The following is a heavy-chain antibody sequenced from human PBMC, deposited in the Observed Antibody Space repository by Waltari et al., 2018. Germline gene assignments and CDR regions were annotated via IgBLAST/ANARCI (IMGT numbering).Heavy chain of an antibody. D-gene: IGHD5-18*01. J-gene: IGHJ5*02. CDR1: GYTFTGYY. CDR2: INPNSGGT. V-gene: IGHV1-2*06. CDR3: ARDVVGGDHSYGLEYNWFDP. Sequence: QVQLVQSGAEVKKPGASVKVSCKASGYTFTGYYMHWVRQAPGQGLEWMGRINPNSGGTNYAQKFQGRVTMTRDTSISTAYMELSRLRSDDTAVYYCARDVVGGDHSYGLEYNWFDPWGQGTLVTVSS.